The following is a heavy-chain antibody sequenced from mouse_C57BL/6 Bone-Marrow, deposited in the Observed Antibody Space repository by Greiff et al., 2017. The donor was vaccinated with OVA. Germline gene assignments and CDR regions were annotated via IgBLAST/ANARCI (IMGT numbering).Heavy chain of an antibody. Sequence: QVQLQQPGAELVKPGASVKLSCKASGYTFTSYWMHWVKQRPGQGLEWIGMIHPNSGSTNYNEKFKSKATLTVDKPSSTAYMQLSSLTSEDSAVYYCARSGAPYYYGSSFFDYWGQGTALTVSS. D-gene: IGHD1-1*01. V-gene: IGHV1-64*01. J-gene: IGHJ2*01. CDR1: GYTFTSYW. CDR3: ARSGAPYYYGSSFFDY. CDR2: IHPNSGST.